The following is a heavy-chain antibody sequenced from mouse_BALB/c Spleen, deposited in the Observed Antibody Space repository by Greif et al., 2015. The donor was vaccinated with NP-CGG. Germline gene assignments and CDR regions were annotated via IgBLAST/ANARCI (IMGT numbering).Heavy chain of an antibody. CDR1: GYTFTSYW. D-gene: IGHD1-1*01. J-gene: IGHJ1*01. CDR2: IDPSDSYT. V-gene: IGHV1S127*01. Sequence: QVQLQQSGAEPVKPGASVKMSCKASGYTFTSYWMHWVKQRPGQGLEWIGVIDPSDSYTSYNRKFKGKATLTVDTSSSTAYMQLSSLTSEDSAVYYCTREVTTVAYFDVWGAGTTVTVSS. CDR3: TREVTTVAYFDV.